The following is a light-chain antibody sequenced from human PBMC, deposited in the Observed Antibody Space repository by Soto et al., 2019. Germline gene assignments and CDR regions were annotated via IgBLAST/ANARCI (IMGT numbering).Light chain of an antibody. Sequence: QSALTQPASVSGSPGQSITISCTGTSSDIGGYNYVSWYQQHPGKAPKLMIYDVSDRPSGVSNRFSGSKSGNTASLTISGLQAEDEADYSCASYAGSNTVLFGGGTKVTVL. CDR2: DVS. CDR1: SSDIGGYNY. J-gene: IGLJ2*01. V-gene: IGLV2-14*03. CDR3: ASYAGSNTVL.